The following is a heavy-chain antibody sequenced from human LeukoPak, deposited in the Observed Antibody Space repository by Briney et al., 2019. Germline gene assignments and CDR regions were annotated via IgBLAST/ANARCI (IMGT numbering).Heavy chain of an antibody. CDR1: GGSIRSYF. V-gene: IGHV4-59*08. Sequence: SETLSLTCTVSGGSIRSYFWSWIRQPPGMRLEWIGYIYYSGSTKYNPSLKSRVTIPVDPSKNQFSLKLNSVTAADTAVYYCARSLPLAESSYYFDYWGQGTLVTVSS. D-gene: IGHD1-14*01. CDR2: IYYSGST. CDR3: ARSLPLAESSYYFDY. J-gene: IGHJ4*02.